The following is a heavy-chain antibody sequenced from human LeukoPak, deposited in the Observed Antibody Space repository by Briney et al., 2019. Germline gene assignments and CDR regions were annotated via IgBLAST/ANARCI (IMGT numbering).Heavy chain of an antibody. J-gene: IGHJ4*02. D-gene: IGHD1-14*01. CDR3: ARIITGTVALDY. CDR2: IFYVGST. Sequence: SETLSLTCTVSGGSISGNYWSWTRQPLGKGLEGSGYIFYVGSTIYNPSLTSRVTISVDTSKSQFSLQLSSVTAADTAVYYCARIITGTVALDYWGQGTLVTVSS. V-gene: IGHV4-59*08. CDR1: GGSISGNY.